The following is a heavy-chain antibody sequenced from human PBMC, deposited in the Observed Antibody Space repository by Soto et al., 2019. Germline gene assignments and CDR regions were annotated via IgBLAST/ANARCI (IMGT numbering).Heavy chain of an antibody. V-gene: IGHV4-59*11. D-gene: IGHD3-10*01. CDR3: ASELSDGMDF. CDR2: IYFSGST. Sequence: SETLSLTCTVSGASTNSHYWTWIRQPPGKGLEWMGSIYFSGSTNYSPSLKGRVTISVDRSQSQFSLNLSSVTAADTAMYYCASELSDGMDFWTRGTTVALSS. CDR1: GASTNSHY. J-gene: IGHJ6*02.